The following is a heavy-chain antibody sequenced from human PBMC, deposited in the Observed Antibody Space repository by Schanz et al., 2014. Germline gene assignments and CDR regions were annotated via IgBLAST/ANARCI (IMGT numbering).Heavy chain of an antibody. J-gene: IGHJ4*02. D-gene: IGHD1-1*01. V-gene: IGHV3-48*01. CDR2: ITYNGGTI. CDR1: GITFSSHS. CDR3: ARDRRNADLDY. Sequence: EVHLVESGGGLVQPGGSLRLSCAASGITFSSHSFNWVRQAPGKGLEWISYITYNGGTIYYADSVKGRFTISRDNAKNSLYLLMNSLRAEDTAVYYCARDRRNADLDYWGQGTLVTVSS.